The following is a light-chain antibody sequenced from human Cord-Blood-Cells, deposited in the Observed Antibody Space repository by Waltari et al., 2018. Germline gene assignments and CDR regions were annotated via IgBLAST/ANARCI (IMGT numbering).Light chain of an antibody. Sequence: SALTQPRSVSGSPGQSVTTSCTGTSSAVGGYNYVSWYQQHPGKAPKLMIYDVSKRPSGVPDRFSGSKSGNTASLTISGLQAEDEADYYCCSYAGSYTKFGGGTKLTVL. CDR1: SSAVGGYNY. CDR2: DVS. CDR3: CSYAGSYTK. J-gene: IGLJ3*02. V-gene: IGLV2-11*01.